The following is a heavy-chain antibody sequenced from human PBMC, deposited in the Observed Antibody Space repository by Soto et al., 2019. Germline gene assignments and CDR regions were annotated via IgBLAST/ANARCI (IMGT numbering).Heavy chain of an antibody. J-gene: IGHJ6*02. CDR1: AFSFSSYW. Sequence: EVQLVESGGGLVQPGGSLRLSCAASAFSFSSYWMHWVRQAPGKGLVWVSRIKSDGSSTGYADSVKGRFNISRDNARNTLYLQMNSLRAEDTAVYYCVRSYYYYDMDVWGQGTTVTVSS. CDR3: VRSYYYYDMDV. V-gene: IGHV3-74*01. CDR2: IKSDGSST.